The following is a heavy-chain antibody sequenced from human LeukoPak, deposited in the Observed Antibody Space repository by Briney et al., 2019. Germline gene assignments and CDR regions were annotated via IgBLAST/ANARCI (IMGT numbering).Heavy chain of an antibody. V-gene: IGHV4-59*08. CDR1: GGSISSYY. Sequence: SETLSLTCTVSGGSISSYYWSWIRQPPGKGLEWIGYIYYSGSTNYNPSLKSRVTISVDTSKNQFSLKLSSVTAADTAVYYCAGGDYSSSSSDYWGQGTLVTVSS. J-gene: IGHJ4*02. CDR2: IYYSGST. D-gene: IGHD6-6*01. CDR3: AGGDYSSSSSDY.